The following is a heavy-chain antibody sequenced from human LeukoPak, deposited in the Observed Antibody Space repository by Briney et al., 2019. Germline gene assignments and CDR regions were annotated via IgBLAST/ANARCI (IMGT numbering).Heavy chain of an antibody. D-gene: IGHD3-22*01. CDR1: GYTFTGYY. J-gene: IGHJ4*02. CDR3: ARSIGYDSSGYYHY. CDR2: INPNSGGT. V-gene: IGHV1-2*02. Sequence: ASVKVSCKASGYTFTGYYIHWVRQAPGQGLEWMGWINPNSGGTHYAQKFQGRVTMTRDTSISTAYMELSRLRSDDTAVYYCARSIGYDSSGYYHYWGQGTLVTVSS.